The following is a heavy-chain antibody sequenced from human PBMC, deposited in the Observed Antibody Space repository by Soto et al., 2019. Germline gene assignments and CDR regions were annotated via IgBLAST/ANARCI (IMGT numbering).Heavy chain of an antibody. CDR3: ARETLYSSSWSVLWFDP. Sequence: LSLTCAVSGYSISSGYYCGWIRQPPGKGLEWIGSIYHSGSTYYNPSLKSRVTVSVDTSKNQFSLKLSSVTAADTAVYYCARETLYSSSWSVLWFDPWGQGTLVTVSS. D-gene: IGHD6-13*01. CDR1: GYSISSGYY. V-gene: IGHV4-38-2*02. CDR2: IYHSGST. J-gene: IGHJ5*02.